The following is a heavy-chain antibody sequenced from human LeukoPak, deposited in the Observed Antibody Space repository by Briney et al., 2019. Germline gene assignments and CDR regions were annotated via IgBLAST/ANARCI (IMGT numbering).Heavy chain of an antibody. CDR3: ARHPDLGF. CDR1: GDSITSGTYF. V-gene: IGHV4-39*07. Sequence: SETLSLTCTVSGDSITSGTYFWGWIRQPPGKGLEWIGSMSRTGSTYYNPSLKSRVTISIDTSNNQFSLRLSSVTAADTAVYYCARHPDLGFWGQGTLVTVSS. CDR2: MSRTGST. J-gene: IGHJ4*02.